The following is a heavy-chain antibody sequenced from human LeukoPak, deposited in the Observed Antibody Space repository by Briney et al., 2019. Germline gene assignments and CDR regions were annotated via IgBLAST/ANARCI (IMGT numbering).Heavy chain of an antibody. V-gene: IGHV4-59*01. J-gene: IGHJ5*02. D-gene: IGHD6-13*01. CDR1: GGSISSYY. CDR2: IYYSGST. CDR3: AGSSSSWSFDP. Sequence: SETLSLTCTVSGGSISSYYWSWIRHPPGKGLEWIGYIYYSGSTNYNPSLKSRVTISVVTSKNQFSLKLSSVTAADTAVYYCAGSSSSWSFDPWGQGTLVTVSS.